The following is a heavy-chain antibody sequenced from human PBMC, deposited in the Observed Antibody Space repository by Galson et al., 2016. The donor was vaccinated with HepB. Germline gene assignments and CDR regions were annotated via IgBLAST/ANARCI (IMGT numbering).Heavy chain of an antibody. CDR1: GFTFSSFG. Sequence: SLRLSCAASGFTFSSFGMHWVRQAPGKGLEWVAVISYDGTNKYYGDSVRGRFTISRDNSENTLYLQLNSLRAKDTAVYYCAKDESNGYYYLEYWGQGTLVTVSS. V-gene: IGHV3-30*18. CDR2: ISYDGTNK. CDR3: AKDESNGYYYLEY. J-gene: IGHJ4*02. D-gene: IGHD3-22*01.